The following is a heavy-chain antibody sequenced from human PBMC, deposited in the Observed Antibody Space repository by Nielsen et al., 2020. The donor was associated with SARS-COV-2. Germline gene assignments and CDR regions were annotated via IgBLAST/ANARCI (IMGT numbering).Heavy chain of an antibody. V-gene: IGHV3-30-3*01. D-gene: IGHD3-3*01. J-gene: IGHJ6*03. CDR2: ISFDGSDE. CDR1: GFPFSSFA. Sequence: GGSLRLSCAASGFPFSSFAMHWVRQAPGKGLEWVAVISFDGSDEYSADSVKGRFTISRDNAKNTLYLQMTSLRTEDTAVYYCANACVLRFLEWLPDNDMDVWGKGTTVTVSS. CDR3: ANACVLRFLEWLPDNDMDV.